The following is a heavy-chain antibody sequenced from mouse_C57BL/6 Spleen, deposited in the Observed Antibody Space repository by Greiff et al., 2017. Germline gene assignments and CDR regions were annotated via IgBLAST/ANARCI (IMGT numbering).Heavy chain of an antibody. CDR1: GYTFTSYW. Sequence: QVQLQQPGTELVKPGASVKLSCTASGYTFTSYWMHWVKQRPGQGLEWIGNINPSNGGTNYNEKFKSKATLTVDKSSSTAYMQLSSLTSEDSAVYYCARRGFRYNGPFYAMDYWGQGTSVTVSS. V-gene: IGHV1-53*01. CDR2: INPSNGGT. CDR3: ARRGFRYNGPFYAMDY. D-gene: IGHD1-3*01. J-gene: IGHJ4*01.